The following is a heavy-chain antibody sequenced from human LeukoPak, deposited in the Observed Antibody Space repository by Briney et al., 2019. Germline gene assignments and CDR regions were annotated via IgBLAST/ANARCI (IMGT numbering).Heavy chain of an antibody. CDR2: ISSGSSYI. D-gene: IGHD4-23*01. V-gene: IGHV3-21*01. J-gene: IGHJ4*02. CDR3: ASIMTTVVFDY. CDR1: GFTFDDYG. Sequence: GGSLRLSCAASGFTFDDYGMSWVRQAPGKGLEWVSSISSGSSYIYYADSVKGRFTISRGNAKNSLYLQMNSLRAEDTAVYYCASIMTTVVFDYWGQGTLVTVSS.